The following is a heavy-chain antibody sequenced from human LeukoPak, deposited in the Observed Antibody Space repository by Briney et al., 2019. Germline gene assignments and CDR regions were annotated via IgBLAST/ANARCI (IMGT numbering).Heavy chain of an antibody. D-gene: IGHD1-26*01. J-gene: IGHJ4*02. CDR2: IYSGGST. CDR1: EDTVSTNY. CDR3: AREWELLY. Sequence: GGSLRLSCAASEDTVSTNYMSGVRQAPGKGLEWVSVIYSGGSTYYADSVKGRFTISRDNSKNTLYLQMNSLRVEDTAVYYCAREWELLYWGQGTLVTVSS. V-gene: IGHV3-53*01.